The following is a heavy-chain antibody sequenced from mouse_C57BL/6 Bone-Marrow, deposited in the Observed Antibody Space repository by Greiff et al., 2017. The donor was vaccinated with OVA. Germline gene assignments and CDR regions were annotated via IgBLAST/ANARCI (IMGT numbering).Heavy chain of an antibody. CDR1: GYTFTDYT. D-gene: IGHD2-2*01. V-gene: IGHV1-78*01. CDR3: ARRGGYDRAWFAY. Sequence: VHLVESDAELVKPGASVKISCKVSGYTFTDYTIHWMKQRPEQGLEWIGYIYPRDGSTKYNEKFKGQATLTADKSSSTAYMQLNSLTSEDSAVYFCARRGGYDRAWFAYWGQGTLVPVSA. J-gene: IGHJ3*01. CDR2: IYPRDGST.